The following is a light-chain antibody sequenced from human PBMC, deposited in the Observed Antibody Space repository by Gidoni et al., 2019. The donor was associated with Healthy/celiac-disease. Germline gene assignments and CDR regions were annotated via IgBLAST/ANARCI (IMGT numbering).Light chain of an antibody. CDR2: GAS. V-gene: IGKV3-20*01. J-gene: IGKJ2*02. CDR1: QSVSSGY. CDR3: QQYGSSPPGT. Sequence: EIVLTHSPGTLYLSPGERANLSCRASQSVSSGYLAGYPQKPGQAPRLLIYGASSRATGIPDRFSGSGSGTDFTLTISRLEPEDFAVYYCQQYGSSPPGTFGQGTKLEIK.